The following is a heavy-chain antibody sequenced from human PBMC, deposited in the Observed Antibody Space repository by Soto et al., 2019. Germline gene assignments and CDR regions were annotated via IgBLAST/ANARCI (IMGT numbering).Heavy chain of an antibody. CDR2: VYYSGST. Sequence: PSETLSLTCTVSGVSISSYYWSWIRQSPGKGLEWIASVYYSGSTKYNPSLKSRVTMSADTSKNQFSLRLTSVIAADTAVYYCARDLTRENWFAPLGRGTLVTVSS. CDR3: ARDLTRENWFAP. CDR1: GVSISSYY. D-gene: IGHD2-2*01. J-gene: IGHJ5*02. V-gene: IGHV4-59*01.